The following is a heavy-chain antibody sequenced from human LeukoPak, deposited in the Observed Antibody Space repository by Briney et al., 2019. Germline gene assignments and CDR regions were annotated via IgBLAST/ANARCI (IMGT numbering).Heavy chain of an antibody. CDR3: ARQISDYYYYYMDA. CDR2: IYDSGNE. CDR1: GGSISTSAFY. D-gene: IGHD2/OR15-2a*01. Sequence: PSETLSLTCTVSGGSISTSAFYWGWIRQPPGKGLGWIGSIYDSGNEFYNPSLESRVTISADTSKNQFSLKLNSVTAADTAMYYCARQISDYYYYYMDAWGEGITDTVSS. J-gene: IGHJ6*03. V-gene: IGHV4-39*01.